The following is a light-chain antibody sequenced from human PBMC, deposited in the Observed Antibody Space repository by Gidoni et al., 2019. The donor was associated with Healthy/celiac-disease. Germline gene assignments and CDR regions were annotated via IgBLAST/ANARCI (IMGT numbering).Light chain of an antibody. CDR2: GAS. Sequence: EIVMTQSPATLSVSPGERATLSCRASQSVSSTLAWYQQQPGQAPRLLIYGASTRATGIPARFSGSGSGTEFTLTISSLQSEDFAVYYCQQYNNWPMYTFGQGTKLEIK. V-gene: IGKV3-15*01. CDR3: QQYNNWPMYT. CDR1: QSVSST. J-gene: IGKJ2*01.